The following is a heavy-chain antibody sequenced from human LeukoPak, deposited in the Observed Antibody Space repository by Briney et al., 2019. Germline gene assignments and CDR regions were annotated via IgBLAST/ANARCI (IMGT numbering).Heavy chain of an antibody. D-gene: IGHD2-2*01. J-gene: IGHJ4*02. V-gene: IGHV4-34*01. CDR3: ARDWYCSSTSCPLDY. CDR1: GGSFSGYY. Sequence: PSETLSLTCAVYGGSFSGYYWSWIRQPPGKGLEWIGEINHSGSTNYNPSLKSRVTISVDTSKNQFSLKLSSVTAADTAVYYCARDWYCSSTSCPLDYWGQGTLVTVSS. CDR2: INHSGST.